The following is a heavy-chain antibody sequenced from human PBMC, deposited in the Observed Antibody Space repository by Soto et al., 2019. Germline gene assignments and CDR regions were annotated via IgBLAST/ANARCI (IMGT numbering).Heavy chain of an antibody. D-gene: IGHD2-15*01. CDR3: AKDGAPRYCSGRSCHPAGAY. CDR1: GFTFSNYG. V-gene: IGHV3-30*18. J-gene: IGHJ4*02. CDR2: ISHDGSNK. Sequence: QVQLVESGGGVVQPGRSLRLSCAGSGFTFSNYGLHWVRQTPGKGLEWVACISHDGSNKYYADSVKGRFTISRDSSESTLYLQMDSLRVEDTAVYYCAKDGAPRYCSGRSCHPAGAYWGQGTLVTVSS.